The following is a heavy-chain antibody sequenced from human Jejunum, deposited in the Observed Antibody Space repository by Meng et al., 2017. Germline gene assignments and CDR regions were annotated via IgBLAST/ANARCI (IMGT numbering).Heavy chain of an antibody. CDR2: IYPGDSDI. V-gene: IGHV5-51*01. CDR3: ARGTPWLAFFFDY. D-gene: IGHD6-19*01. CDR1: FYRFTSFF. J-gene: IGHJ4*02. Sequence: GSFYRFTSFFLVGARPMPGKRLEWLGIIYPGDSDIRYSPSFPAQLPISSANSINTTYLQFSSLPASHRATSSCARGTPWLAFFFDYWGQGTLVTVSS.